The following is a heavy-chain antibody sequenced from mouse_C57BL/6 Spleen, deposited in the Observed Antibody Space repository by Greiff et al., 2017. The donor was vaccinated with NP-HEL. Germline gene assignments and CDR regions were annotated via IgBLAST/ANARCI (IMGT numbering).Heavy chain of an antibody. D-gene: IGHD2-4*01. CDR1: GYTFTSYW. Sequence: QVQLQQPGAELVKPGASVKMSCKASGYTFTSYWITWVKQRPGHGLEWIGDIYPGSGSTNYNAKFKSKATLTVDTSSSTAYMQLSSLTSEDSAVYYCARGRNYEIFDYWGQGTTLTVSS. CDR3: ARGRNYEIFDY. V-gene: IGHV1-55*01. CDR2: IYPGSGST. J-gene: IGHJ2*01.